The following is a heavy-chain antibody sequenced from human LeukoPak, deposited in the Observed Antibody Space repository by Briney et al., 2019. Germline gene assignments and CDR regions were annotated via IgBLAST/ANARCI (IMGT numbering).Heavy chain of an antibody. V-gene: IGHV3-23*01. CDR2: ISGSGGST. CDR1: GLTFSSYA. D-gene: IGHD5-12*01. J-gene: IGHJ1*01. Sequence: GGSLRLSCAASGLTFSSYAMSWVRQAPGKGLEWVSAISGSGGSTYYADSVKGRFTISRDNSKNTLYLQMNSLRAEDTAVYYCAKDQEGYDYAEYFQHWGQGTLVTVSS. CDR3: AKDQEGYDYAEYFQH.